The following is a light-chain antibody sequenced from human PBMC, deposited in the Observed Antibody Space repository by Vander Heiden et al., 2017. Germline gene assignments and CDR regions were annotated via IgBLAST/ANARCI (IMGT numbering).Light chain of an antibody. CDR2: INN. Sequence: QSVLTQPHSASGTPGQRVTSSCSGSSSNIGSNTVNWYQQLPGTAPKLLIYINNQRPSGVPDRFSGSKSGTSASLAISGLQSEDEADYYCAAWDDSLNGWVFGGGTKLTVL. CDR3: AAWDDSLNGWV. CDR1: SSNIGSNT. J-gene: IGLJ3*02. V-gene: IGLV1-44*01.